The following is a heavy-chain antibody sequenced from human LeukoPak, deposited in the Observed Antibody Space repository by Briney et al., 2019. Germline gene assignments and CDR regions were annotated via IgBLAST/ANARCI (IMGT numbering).Heavy chain of an antibody. J-gene: IGHJ4*02. Sequence: ASVKVSCKASGYTFTSYGISWVRQAPGQGLEWMGWISAYNGNTNYAQKLQGRVTMTTDTSTSTAYMELRSLRSDDTAAYYCARGSSWAPQYYFDYWGQGTLVTVSS. D-gene: IGHD6-13*01. CDR2: ISAYNGNT. CDR1: GYTFTSYG. V-gene: IGHV1-18*01. CDR3: ARGSSWAPQYYFDY.